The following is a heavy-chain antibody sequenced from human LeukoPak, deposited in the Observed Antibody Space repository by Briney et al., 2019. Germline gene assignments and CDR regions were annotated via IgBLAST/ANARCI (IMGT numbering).Heavy chain of an antibody. J-gene: IGHJ3*02. CDR1: GGSISSGGYS. D-gene: IGHD5-18*01. CDR2: IYHSGST. V-gene: IGHV4-30-2*01. CDR3: ATCGYSYGPEAFDI. Sequence: SETLSLTCAVSGGSISSGGYSWSWIRRPPGKGLEWIGYIYHSGSTYYNPSLKSRVTISVDRSKNQFSLKLSSVTAADTAVYYCATCGYSYGPEAFDIWGQGTMVTVSS.